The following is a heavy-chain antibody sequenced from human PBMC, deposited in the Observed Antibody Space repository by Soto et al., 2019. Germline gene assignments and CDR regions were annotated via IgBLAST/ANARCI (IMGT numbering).Heavy chain of an antibody. J-gene: IGHJ4*01. CDR3: ARRLAVAGLNFYDY. Sequence: GGSLRLSCAASGFTFSSYAMHWVRQAPGKGLEWVAVISYDGSNKYYADSVKGRFTISRDNSKNTLYLQMNSLRAEDSAVYYCARRLAVAGLNFYDYWGQGTLVTVSS. CDR1: GFTFSSYA. CDR2: ISYDGSNK. D-gene: IGHD6-19*01. V-gene: IGHV3-30-3*01.